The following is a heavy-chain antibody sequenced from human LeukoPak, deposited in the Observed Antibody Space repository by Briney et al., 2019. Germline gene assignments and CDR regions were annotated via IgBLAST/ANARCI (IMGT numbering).Heavy chain of an antibody. J-gene: IGHJ3*02. V-gene: IGHV4-59*01. Sequence: SETLSLTCTVSGGSISSYYWSWIRQPPGKGLEWIGYIYYSGSTNYNPSLKSRVTISVDTSKNQFSLKLSSVTAEDTAVYYCAKVIPHPGFHAFDIWGQGTMVTVSS. CDR1: GGSISSYY. D-gene: IGHD2-15*01. CDR3: AKVIPHPGFHAFDI. CDR2: IYYSGST.